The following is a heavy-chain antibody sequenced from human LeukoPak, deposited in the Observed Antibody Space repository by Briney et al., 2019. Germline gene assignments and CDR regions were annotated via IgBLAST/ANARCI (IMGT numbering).Heavy chain of an antibody. D-gene: IGHD5-12*01. CDR1: GFIFSSYA. Sequence: GGSLRLSCAASGFIFSSYAMNWVRQAPGKGLEWVSSINWNGGSTGYADSVKGRFTISRDNAKNSLYLQMNSLRAEDTALYYCARGPSGYHNTGGQGTLVTVSS. V-gene: IGHV3-20*04. CDR2: INWNGGST. CDR3: ARGPSGYHNT. J-gene: IGHJ4*02.